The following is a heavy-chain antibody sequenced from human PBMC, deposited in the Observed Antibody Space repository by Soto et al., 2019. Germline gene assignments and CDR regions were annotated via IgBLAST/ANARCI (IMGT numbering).Heavy chain of an antibody. CDR1: GFTFSSYW. V-gene: IGHV3-74*01. CDR2: INSDGSST. D-gene: IGHD2-2*01. J-gene: IGHJ6*03. CDR3: AREGVAQLQPVYDYYYMDV. Sequence: GGSLRLSCAASGFTFSSYWMHWVRQAPGKGLVWVSRINSDGSSTSYADSVKGRFTISRDNAKNTLYLQMNSLRAEDTAVYYCAREGVAQLQPVYDYYYMDVWGKGTTVTVSS.